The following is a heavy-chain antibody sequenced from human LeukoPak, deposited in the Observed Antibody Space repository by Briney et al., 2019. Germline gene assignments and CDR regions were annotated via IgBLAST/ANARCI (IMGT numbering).Heavy chain of an antibody. CDR1: GFTFSSYW. CDR2: IRQDGSEI. Sequence: GGSLRLSCVASGFTFSSYWMSWVRQAPGKGLEWVANIRQDGSEIYYVDSVKGRFTISRDNAKNSLYLQMNSLRVKDTAWYYCARDSSGWALHSFDIWGQGTLVTVSS. V-gene: IGHV3-7*04. J-gene: IGHJ3*02. CDR3: ARDSSGWALHSFDI. D-gene: IGHD6-19*01.